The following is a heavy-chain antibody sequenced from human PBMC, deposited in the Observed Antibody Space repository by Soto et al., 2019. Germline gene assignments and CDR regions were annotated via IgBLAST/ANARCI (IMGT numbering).Heavy chain of an antibody. J-gene: IGHJ5*02. V-gene: IGHV2-70*04. CDR1: GFSLSTSGMR. D-gene: IGHD1-1*01. Sequence: SGPTLVNPTQTLTLTCTFSGFSLSTSGMRVSWIRQPPGKALDWLARIDWDDDEFYSTSLRTRLTISKDTSKNQVVLTMTNMDPVDTATYYCAQTGTDGSWFDPWGQGNLVTVPS. CDR3: AQTGTDGSWFDP. CDR2: IDWDDDE.